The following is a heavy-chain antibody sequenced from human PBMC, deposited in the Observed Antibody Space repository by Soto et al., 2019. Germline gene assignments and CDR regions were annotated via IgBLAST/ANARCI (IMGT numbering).Heavy chain of an antibody. D-gene: IGHD1-7*01. J-gene: IGHJ4*02. CDR3: TTSHAGELNN. Sequence: QVQLQESGPGLVKPSGTLSLTCAVSGGSISSSSWWTWVRQSPGKGLEWIGEIFESGATNYNPSLKSRLTMSVDKSKYQFSLNLSSLTAADTAVYFCTTSHAGELNNWGQGTLVTVSS. CDR2: IFESGAT. CDR1: GGSISSSSW. V-gene: IGHV4-4*02.